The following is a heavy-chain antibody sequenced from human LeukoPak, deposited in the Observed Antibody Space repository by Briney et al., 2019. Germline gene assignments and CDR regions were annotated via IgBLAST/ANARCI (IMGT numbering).Heavy chain of an antibody. J-gene: IGHJ4*02. CDR3: ARYIAVAGEYYFDY. CDR1: GGSISSSY. D-gene: IGHD6-19*01. V-gene: IGHV4-59*08. Sequence: SETLSLTCTVSGGSISSSYWSWIRQPPGKGLEWIGYIYYSGSTNYNPSLKSRVTISVDTSKNQFSLKLSSVTAADTAVYYCARYIAVAGEYYFDYWGQGTLVTVSS. CDR2: IYYSGST.